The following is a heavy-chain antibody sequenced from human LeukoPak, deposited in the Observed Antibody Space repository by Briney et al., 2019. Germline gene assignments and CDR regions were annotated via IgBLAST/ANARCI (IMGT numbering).Heavy chain of an antibody. CDR3: ARGAGPDDYGDYRWFDP. CDR2: IWYDGSNE. Sequence: GGSLRLSCAASGFTFSSYGMHWVRQAPGKGLEGVAVIWYDGSNEYYADSVKGRFTISRDNSKNTLYLQMNSLRAEDTAVYYCARGAGPDDYGDYRWFDPWGQGTLVTVSS. V-gene: IGHV3-33*01. J-gene: IGHJ5*02. D-gene: IGHD4-17*01. CDR1: GFTFSSYG.